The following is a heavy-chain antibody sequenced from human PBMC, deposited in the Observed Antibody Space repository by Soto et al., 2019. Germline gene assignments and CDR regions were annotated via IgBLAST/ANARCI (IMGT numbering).Heavy chain of an antibody. CDR2: IYYSGST. Sequence: SETLSLTCTVSGGSITSSSYYWGWIRQPPGKGLEWIGNIYYSGSTYYNPSLKSRVTISVDRSKNQFSLKLSSVTAADTAVYYRARAMTRVTTIDYWGQGTLVTVSS. CDR3: ARAMTRVTTIDY. V-gene: IGHV4-39*07. D-gene: IGHD4-17*01. J-gene: IGHJ4*02. CDR1: GGSITSSSYY.